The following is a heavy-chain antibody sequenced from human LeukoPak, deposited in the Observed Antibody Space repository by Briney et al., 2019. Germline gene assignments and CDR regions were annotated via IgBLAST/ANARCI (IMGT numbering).Heavy chain of an antibody. CDR2: IKQDGSTK. CDR3: ARFTYDYDRSAWAIDF. Sequence: GGSLRLSCEVSRLTFSNSYLTWVRQAPEKGLEWLANIKQDGSTKDYSDSVKGRFTVSRDNAKNSMYLQMNSLRAEDTAVYYCARFTYDYDRSAWAIDFWGQGTLVTVSS. J-gene: IGHJ4*02. D-gene: IGHD3-22*01. V-gene: IGHV3-7*01. CDR1: RLTFSNSY.